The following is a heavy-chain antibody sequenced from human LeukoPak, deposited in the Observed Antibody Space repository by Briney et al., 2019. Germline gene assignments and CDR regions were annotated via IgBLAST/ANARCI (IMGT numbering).Heavy chain of an antibody. CDR3: ASKNFHWNDLSFYYCMDV. CDR2: ISNSSSFI. J-gene: IGHJ6*02. D-gene: IGHD3-9*01. Sequence: GGSLRLSCEASGFTFSSYSMNWVRQAPGKGLEWVSSISNSSSFIYYADSVKGRFTISRDNAKNSLYLQMNSLRAEDTAVYYCASKNFHWNDLSFYYCMDVWGQGTTVTVSS. V-gene: IGHV3-21*01. CDR1: GFTFSSYS.